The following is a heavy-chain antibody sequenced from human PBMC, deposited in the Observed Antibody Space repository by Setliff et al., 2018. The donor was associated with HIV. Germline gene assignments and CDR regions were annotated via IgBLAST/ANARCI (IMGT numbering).Heavy chain of an antibody. CDR3: ARGRGVIKEKPFDE. J-gene: IGHJ4*02. Sequence: PSETLSLTCTVSGGFSSIGSFYWGWIRQPPGKGLEWIGHISYSGTTNYNPSLKSRVTMSVDTSRNQFSLKLSSVTAADTAVYYCARGRGVIKEKPFDEWGQGTLVTVSS. V-gene: IGHV4-61*01. CDR2: ISYSGTT. D-gene: IGHD3-10*01. CDR1: GGFSSIGSFY.